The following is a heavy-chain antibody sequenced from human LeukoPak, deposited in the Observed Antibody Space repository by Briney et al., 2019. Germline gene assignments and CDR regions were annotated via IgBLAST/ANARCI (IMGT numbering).Heavy chain of an antibody. CDR1: GYTFTNYA. Sequence: ASVKVSCKASGYTFTNYAMHWVRQAPGQRLEWMGWINAGNGDTKYSQKFQGRVTITRDTSASTAYMELRSLRSEDTAVYYCARGSSGYPHYFDYWGQGTLVTVSS. CDR2: INAGNGDT. D-gene: IGHD3-22*01. V-gene: IGHV1-3*01. J-gene: IGHJ4*02. CDR3: ARGSSGYPHYFDY.